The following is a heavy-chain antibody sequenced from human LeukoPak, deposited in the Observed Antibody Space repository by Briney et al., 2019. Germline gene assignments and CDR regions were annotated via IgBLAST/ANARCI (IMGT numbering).Heavy chain of an antibody. Sequence: PGGSLRLSCAASGFTFSSYWMSWVRQAPGKGLEWVANIKQDGSEKYYVDSVKGRFTISRDNAKNSLYLQMNSLRAEDTAVYYCAREPAGGFITRFDYWGQGTLVTVSS. J-gene: IGHJ4*02. CDR3: AREPAGGFITRFDY. D-gene: IGHD3-10*01. CDR1: GFTFSSYW. CDR2: IKQDGSEK. V-gene: IGHV3-7*01.